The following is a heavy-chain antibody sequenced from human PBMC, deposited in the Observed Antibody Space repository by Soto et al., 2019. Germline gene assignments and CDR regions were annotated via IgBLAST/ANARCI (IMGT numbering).Heavy chain of an antibody. CDR2: IYPGDSDT. D-gene: IGHD4-4*01. Sequence: HGESLKISCKGSGYSFTSYWIGWVRQMPGKGLEWMGIIYPGDSDTRYSPSFQGQVTISADKSISTAYLQWSSLKASDTAMYYCATTDYSNFYYYYGMDVWGQGTTVTVSS. J-gene: IGHJ6*02. V-gene: IGHV5-51*01. CDR3: ATTDYSNFYYYYGMDV. CDR1: GYSFTSYW.